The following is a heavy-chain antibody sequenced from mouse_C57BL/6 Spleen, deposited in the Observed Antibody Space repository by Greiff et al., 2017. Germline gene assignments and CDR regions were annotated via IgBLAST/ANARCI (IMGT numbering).Heavy chain of an antibody. Sequence: VQLKESGPELVKPGASVKISCKASGYSFTGYYMNWVKQSPEKSLEWIGEINPSTGGTTYNQKFKAKATLTVDKSSSTAYMQLKSLTSEDSAVYYCARGDWDLYYFDYWGQGTTLTVSS. CDR1: GYSFTGYY. V-gene: IGHV1-42*01. CDR2: INPSTGGT. D-gene: IGHD4-1*01. J-gene: IGHJ2*01. CDR3: ARGDWDLYYFDY.